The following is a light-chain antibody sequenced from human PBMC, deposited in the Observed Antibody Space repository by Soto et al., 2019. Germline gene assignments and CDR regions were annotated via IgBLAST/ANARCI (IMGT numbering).Light chain of an antibody. Sequence: QSVLTQPPSVSGAPGQRVTISCTGSSSNIGAGYDVHWYQQLPGTAPKLPIYGNSNRPSGVPDRCSGAKSGTSASLAITGLQAEDEADYYCQSYDSSLSVVFGGGTKLTVL. CDR3: QSYDSSLSVV. J-gene: IGLJ2*01. CDR1: SSNIGAGYD. CDR2: GNS. V-gene: IGLV1-40*01.